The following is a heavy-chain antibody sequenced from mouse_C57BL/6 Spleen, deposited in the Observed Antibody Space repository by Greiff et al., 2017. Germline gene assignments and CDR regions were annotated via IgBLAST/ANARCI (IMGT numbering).Heavy chain of an antibody. CDR1: GFTFSDYG. J-gene: IGHJ3*01. V-gene: IGHV5-17*01. D-gene: IGHD1-1*01. CDR3: ARGGGSNPFAY. Sequence: EVKVVESGGGLVKPGGSLKLSCAASGFTFSDYGMHWVRQAPEKGLEWVAYISSGSSTIYYADTVKGRFTISRDNAKNTLFLQMTSLRSEDTAMYYCARGGGSNPFAYWGQGTLVTVSA. CDR2: ISSGSSTI.